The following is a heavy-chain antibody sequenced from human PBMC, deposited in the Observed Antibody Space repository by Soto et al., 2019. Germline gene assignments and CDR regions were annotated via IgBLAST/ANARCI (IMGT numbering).Heavy chain of an antibody. CDR3: AREDSIIIPAVSDF. V-gene: IGHV3-21*01. CDR2: ISKSDYT. CDR1: GFALNNYG. D-gene: IGHD2-2*01. J-gene: IGHJ4*02. Sequence: GGSLRLSCTVSGFALNNYGINWVRQAPGKGLEWVSSISKSDYTYYSDSVKGRFTISRDNAKNSVSLQMNTLRVEDTAVYYCAREDSIIIPAVSDFWGQGTLVTV.